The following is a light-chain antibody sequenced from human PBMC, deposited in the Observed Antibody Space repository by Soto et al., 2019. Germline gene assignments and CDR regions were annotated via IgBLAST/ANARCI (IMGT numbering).Light chain of an antibody. V-gene: IGLV2-8*01. J-gene: IGLJ1*01. CDR1: GSDVGGYNS. CDR3: NSYAGGNIFYV. CDR2: EVS. Sequence: QSVLTQPPSASGSPGQSVTISCTGTGSDVGGYNSVSWYQQHPGKAPKLIIFEVSKRPSGVPDRFSGSKSGNTASLTVSGLQPEDEADYYCNSYAGGNIFYVFGTGTQLTVL.